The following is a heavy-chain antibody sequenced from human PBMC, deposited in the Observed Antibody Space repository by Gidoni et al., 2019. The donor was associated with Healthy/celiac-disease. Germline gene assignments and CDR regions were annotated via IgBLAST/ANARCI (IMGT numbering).Heavy chain of an antibody. J-gene: IGHJ4*02. V-gene: IGHV4-34*01. CDR3: ASESNDSSGYSVAGVDY. D-gene: IGHD3-22*01. CDR1: GGSFSGSY. Sequence: QVQLQQWGAGLLKPSETLSLTCPVYGGSFSGSYWGWIRQPPGKGLEWIGEINHSGSTNYNPSLKSRVTISVDTSKNQFSLKLSSVTAADTAVYYCASESNDSSGYSVAGVDYWGQGTLVTVSS. CDR2: INHSGST.